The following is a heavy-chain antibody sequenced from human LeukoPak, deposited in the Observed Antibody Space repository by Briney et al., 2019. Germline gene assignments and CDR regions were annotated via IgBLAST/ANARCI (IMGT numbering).Heavy chain of an antibody. CDR2: ISSSGSTI. CDR1: GFTFSDYY. Sequence: PGGSLRLSCAASGFTFSDYYMSWIRQAPGKGLEWVSYISSSGSTIYYADSVKGRFTISRDNAKNSLYLQMNSLRAEDTAVYYCARVPIITMIVVPPDYWRQGTLVTVSS. V-gene: IGHV3-11*04. J-gene: IGHJ4*02. D-gene: IGHD3-22*01. CDR3: ARVPIITMIVVPPDY.